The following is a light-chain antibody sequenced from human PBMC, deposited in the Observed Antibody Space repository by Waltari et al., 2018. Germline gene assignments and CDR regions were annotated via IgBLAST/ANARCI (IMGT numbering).Light chain of an antibody. CDR3: SSFTGTIWV. Sequence: QSALTQPASVSGSPGQSITISCTGSSSDIDFDDYVSWYQHLPGKSPKLMIYGVTNRPSAISQRFSGAKSDNTASLTISGLQADDEADYYCSSFTGTIWVFGGGTKLTVL. CDR1: SSDIDFDDY. V-gene: IGLV2-14*01. CDR2: GVT. J-gene: IGLJ3*02.